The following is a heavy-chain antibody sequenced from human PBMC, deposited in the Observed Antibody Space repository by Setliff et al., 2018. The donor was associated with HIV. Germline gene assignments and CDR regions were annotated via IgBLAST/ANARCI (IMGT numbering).Heavy chain of an antibody. V-gene: IGHV5-51*01. J-gene: IGHJ4*02. CDR2: IYPGDSVT. D-gene: IGHD1-26*01. Sequence: AGESLTISCRASGYTFTNYWIGWVRQMPGKGLEWIGVIYPGDSVTRYSPSFQGQVSISADTSITTAYLQWSSLKASDTAIYYCTRRRRAPGTESLEADWGQGTLVTVSS. CDR1: GYTFTNYW. CDR3: TRRRRAPGTESLEAD.